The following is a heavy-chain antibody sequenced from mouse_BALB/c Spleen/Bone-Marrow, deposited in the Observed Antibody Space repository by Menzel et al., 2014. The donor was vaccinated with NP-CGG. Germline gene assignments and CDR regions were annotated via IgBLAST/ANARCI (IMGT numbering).Heavy chain of an antibody. Sequence: EVKLVESGGDLVKPGGSLKLSCAASGFTFSSYGMSWARQTPDKRLEWVATISTGGSYTYYPDSVKGRFTISRDNAKNTLYLQMSSLKSEDTAMYYCARRGNWDGRDAVDYWGQGTSVTVSS. D-gene: IGHD4-1*01. J-gene: IGHJ4*01. CDR1: GFTFSSYG. V-gene: IGHV5-6*02. CDR2: ISTGGSYT. CDR3: ARRGNWDGRDAVDY.